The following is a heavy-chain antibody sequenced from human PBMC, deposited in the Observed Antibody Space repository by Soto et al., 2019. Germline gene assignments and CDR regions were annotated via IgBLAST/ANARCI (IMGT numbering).Heavy chain of an antibody. Sequence: SETLSLTCTVSGGSISSSSYYWGWIRQPPGKGLEWIGSIYYSGSTYYNPSLKSRVTISVDTSKNQFSLRRSSVTAADTAVYYCARSYCSSTSCYWESIPRVTAGRGYYFDYWGQGTLVTVSS. J-gene: IGHJ4*02. CDR2: IYYSGST. CDR3: ARSYCSSTSCYWESIPRVTAGRGYYFDY. CDR1: GGSISSSSYY. D-gene: IGHD2-2*01. V-gene: IGHV4-39*01.